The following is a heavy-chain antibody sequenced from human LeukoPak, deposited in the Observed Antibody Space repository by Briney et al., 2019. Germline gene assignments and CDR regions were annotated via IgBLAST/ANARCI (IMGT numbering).Heavy chain of an antibody. V-gene: IGHV3-30*18. CDR2: ISYDGSNK. CDR3: AKDVCFDSSDYSIDYYYYFYGMDV. J-gene: IGHJ6*02. Sequence: GGSLRLSCAASGFTFSNYGMHWVRQAPGKGLEWVAVISYDGSNKDYVDSVKGRFTISRDNSKNTLYLQMNSLRAEDTAVYYCAKDVCFDSSDYSIDYYYYFYGMDVWGQGTTVTVSS. CDR1: GFTFSNYG. D-gene: IGHD3-22*01.